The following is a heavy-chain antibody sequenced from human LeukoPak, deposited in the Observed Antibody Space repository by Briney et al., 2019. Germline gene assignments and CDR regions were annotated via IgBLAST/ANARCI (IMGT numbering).Heavy chain of an antibody. V-gene: IGHV3-23*01. CDR1: GFTFSTYA. CDR3: VKGGAGSL. D-gene: IGHD3-10*01. J-gene: IGHJ4*02. CDR2: ISTGGGST. Sequence: GGSLRLSCAASGFTFSTYAMSWVRQAPGKGLEWVSAISTGGGSTYYADSVKGRFTISRDNSKNTLYLQMNSLRAEDTAAYYCVKGGAGSLWGQGILVTVSS.